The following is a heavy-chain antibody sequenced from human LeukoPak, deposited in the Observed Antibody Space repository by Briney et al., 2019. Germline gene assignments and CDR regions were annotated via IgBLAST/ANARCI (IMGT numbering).Heavy chain of an antibody. J-gene: IGHJ4*02. Sequence: KPSETLSLTCTVSGGSISSSSYYWGGIRQPPGKGLEWIGSIYYSGSTYYNPSLKSRVTISVDTSKNQFSLKLSSVTAADTAVYYCAREGMSWDYGDYGADYWGQGTLVTVSS. V-gene: IGHV4-39*07. CDR3: AREGMSWDYGDYGADY. D-gene: IGHD4-17*01. CDR1: GGSISSSSYY. CDR2: IYYSGST.